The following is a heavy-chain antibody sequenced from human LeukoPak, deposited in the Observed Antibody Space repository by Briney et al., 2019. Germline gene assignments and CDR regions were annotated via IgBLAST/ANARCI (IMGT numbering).Heavy chain of an antibody. CDR1: GFTFSSYG. Sequence: PGGSLRLSCAASGFTFSSYGMHWVRQAPGKGLEWVAVIWYDGSNKYYADSVKGRFTISRDNSKNTLYLQMNSLRAEDTAVYYCARDKGDSYGYAYYFDYWGQGTLVTVSS. V-gene: IGHV3-33*01. CDR3: ARDKGDSYGYAYYFDY. CDR2: IWYDGSNK. D-gene: IGHD5-18*01. J-gene: IGHJ4*02.